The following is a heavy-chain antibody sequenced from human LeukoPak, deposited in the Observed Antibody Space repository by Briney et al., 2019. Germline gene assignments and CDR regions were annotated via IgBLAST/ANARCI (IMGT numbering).Heavy chain of an antibody. J-gene: IGHJ5*02. CDR1: GFTFSSYG. D-gene: IGHD6-13*01. Sequence: SGRSLRLSCAASGFTFSSYGMHWVRQAPGKGLEWVAVISYDGSNKYYADSVKGRFTISRDNSKNTLYLQMNSLRAEDTAVYYCARAVREQLVLFGWFDPWGQGTLVTVSS. V-gene: IGHV3-30*03. CDR2: ISYDGSNK. CDR3: ARAVREQLVLFGWFDP.